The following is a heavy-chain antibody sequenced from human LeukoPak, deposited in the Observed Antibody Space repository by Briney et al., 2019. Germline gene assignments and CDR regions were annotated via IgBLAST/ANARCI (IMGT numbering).Heavy chain of an antibody. CDR3: AKDWRWELPIYGFNV. CDR1: GFSFSGYG. J-gene: IGHJ3*01. Sequence: GGSLRLSCAASGFSFSGYGIHWVRQAPGKGLEWVAFISYHGTNKYYTDFVKGRFTISRDNSKNTLYLQMNSLRAEDTAVYYCAKDWRWELPIYGFNVWGQGTMVTVSS. CDR2: ISYHGTNK. V-gene: IGHV3-30*18. D-gene: IGHD1-26*01.